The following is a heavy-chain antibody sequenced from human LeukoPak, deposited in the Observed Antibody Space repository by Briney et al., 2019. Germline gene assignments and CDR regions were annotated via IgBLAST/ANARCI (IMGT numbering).Heavy chain of an antibody. J-gene: IGHJ5*02. Sequence: PSETLSLTCTVSGGSISSYYWSWIRQPAGKGLEWIGRIYTSGSTNYNPSLKSRVTMSVDTSKNQFSLKLSSVTAADTAVYYCARGAPLLWFGEYDWLDPWGQGTLVTVSS. CDR3: ARGAPLLWFGEYDWLDP. V-gene: IGHV4-4*07. CDR1: GGSISSYY. CDR2: IYTSGST. D-gene: IGHD3-10*01.